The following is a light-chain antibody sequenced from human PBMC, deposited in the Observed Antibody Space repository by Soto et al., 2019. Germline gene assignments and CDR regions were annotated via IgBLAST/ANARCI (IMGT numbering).Light chain of an antibody. CDR2: DVN. J-gene: IGLJ2*01. Sequence: QSALTQPASVSGSPGQSITISCTGTSRDVGGYSYVSWYQQHPGKDPKLMIYDVNNRPSGVSDRFSGSKSGNTASLTISGLQAEDESDYYCSSFTSYSTLVFGGGTKLTVL. V-gene: IGLV2-14*03. CDR3: SSFTSYSTLV. CDR1: SRDVGGYSY.